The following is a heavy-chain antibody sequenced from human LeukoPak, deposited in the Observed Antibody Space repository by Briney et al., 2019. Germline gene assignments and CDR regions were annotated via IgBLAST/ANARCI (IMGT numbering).Heavy chain of an antibody. D-gene: IGHD7-27*01. Sequence: PSETLSLTCSVSGGSISSYYWSWIRQPPGKGLEWIGYIYYSGSTNYNPSLKSRVTISVDTFKNQFSLKLSSVTAADTAVYYCARDSGGMDVWGQGITVTVSS. CDR2: IYYSGST. V-gene: IGHV4-59*01. J-gene: IGHJ6*02. CDR1: GGSISSYY. CDR3: ARDSGGMDV.